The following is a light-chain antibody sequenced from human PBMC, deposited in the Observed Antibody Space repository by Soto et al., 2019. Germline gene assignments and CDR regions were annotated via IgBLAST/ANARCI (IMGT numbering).Light chain of an antibody. CDR1: QSLTNSF. V-gene: IGKV3-20*01. CDR3: QQYGTSEII. CDR2: DTS. J-gene: IGKJ5*01. Sequence: EIVLTQSPGTLSLSPGERATLSCRASQSLTNSFIAWYQQKPGQAPRLLIYDTSSRATGIPDRFSGSGSGTDFTLTISRLEPEDFAVFFCQQYGTSEIIFGQETRLEIK.